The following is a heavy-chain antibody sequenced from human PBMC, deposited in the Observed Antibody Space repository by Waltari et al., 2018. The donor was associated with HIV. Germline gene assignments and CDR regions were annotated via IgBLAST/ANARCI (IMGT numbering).Heavy chain of an antibody. D-gene: IGHD6-19*01. CDR3: AKDRHWLVRYFDY. CDR1: GFTFITFA. Sequence: EVQLLESGGGLEQPGGSLRLCCAASGFTFITFAMNWVRQAPGKGLECVSAISGSGGSTYYAASVKGRFTIARDSTKNKLYLQMNSLRVEDTAVYYCAKDRHWLVRYFDYWGQGTLVTVSS. CDR2: ISGSGGST. J-gene: IGHJ4*02. V-gene: IGHV3-23*01.